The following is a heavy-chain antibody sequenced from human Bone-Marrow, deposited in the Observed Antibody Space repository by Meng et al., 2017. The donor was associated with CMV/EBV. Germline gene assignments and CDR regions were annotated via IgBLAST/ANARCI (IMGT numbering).Heavy chain of an antibody. Sequence: GGSLRLSCAASRFSVNTNYMSWVRQTPGKGLEWVSIIHSGGTTHYADSVRGRFTISRDHTKNTLYLQMTSLRPDDSGVYYCARSLNTAADYWGQGTLVTVPQ. V-gene: IGHV3-66*02. J-gene: IGHJ4*02. CDR3: ARSLNTAADY. CDR2: IHSGGTT. CDR1: RFSVNTNY. D-gene: IGHD6-13*01.